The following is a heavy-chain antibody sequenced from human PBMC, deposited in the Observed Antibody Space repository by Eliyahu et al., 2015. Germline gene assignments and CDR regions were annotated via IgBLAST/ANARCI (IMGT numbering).Heavy chain of an antibody. CDR3: ARDTVRAEGYYYYYGMDV. D-gene: IGHD3-10*01. J-gene: IGHJ6*02. CDR2: IWYDGSNK. Sequence: QVQLVESGGGVVQPGRSLRLSCAASGFTFSSYXXHWVRQAPGKGLEWVAVIWYDGSNKYYADSVKGRFTISRDNSKNTLYLQMNSLRAEDTAVYYCARDTVRAEGYYYYYGMDVWGQGTTVTVSS. V-gene: IGHV3-33*01. CDR1: GFTFSSYX.